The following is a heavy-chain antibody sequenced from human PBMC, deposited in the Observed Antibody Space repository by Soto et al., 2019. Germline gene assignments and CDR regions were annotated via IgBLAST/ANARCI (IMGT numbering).Heavy chain of an antibody. J-gene: IGHJ6*02. CDR1: GYTFTVYY. CDR3: AREMPSTAAAYLYYGLNV. CDR2: IVPVFPSV. Sequence: GGSVEVSCKASGYTFTVYYMHWVLQAPGEGLEWLGTIVPVFPSVYYAPRFQGRLTITADGSTDTVYMMLTSLKSEDTAVYYCAREMPSTAAAYLYYGLNVWGQGTSVTVSS. V-gene: IGHV1-69*13. D-gene: IGHD6-13*01.